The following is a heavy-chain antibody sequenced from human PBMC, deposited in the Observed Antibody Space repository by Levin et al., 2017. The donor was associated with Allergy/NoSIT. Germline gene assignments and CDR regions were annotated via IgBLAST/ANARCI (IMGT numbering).Heavy chain of an antibody. CDR2: ISTSGSTI. J-gene: IGHJ6*02. V-gene: IGHV3-48*03. CDR3: SLIPSTIRTYYYYSMDV. Sequence: GGSLRLSCVASGFTFSSYEMNWVRQAPGKGLEWVSYISTSGSTIYYADSVKGRFTISRDNAKNSLYLQMNSLTAEDTAVYYCSLIPSTIRTYYYYSMDVWGQGTTVTVSS. D-gene: IGHD5/OR15-5a*01. CDR1: GFTFSSYE.